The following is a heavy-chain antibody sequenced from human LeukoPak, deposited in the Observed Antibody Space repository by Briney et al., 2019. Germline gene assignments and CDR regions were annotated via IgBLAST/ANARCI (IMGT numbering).Heavy chain of an antibody. J-gene: IGHJ4*02. D-gene: IGHD6-6*01. CDR3: ARGWDSSSSFDY. Sequence: GSSVKVSCKASGGTFSSYAISWVRQAPGQGLEWMGGIIPTFGTANYAQKFQGRVTITTDESTSTAYMELSSLRSEDTAVYYCARGWDSSSSFDYWGQGTLVTVSS. V-gene: IGHV1-69*05. CDR2: IIPTFGTA. CDR1: GGTFSSYA.